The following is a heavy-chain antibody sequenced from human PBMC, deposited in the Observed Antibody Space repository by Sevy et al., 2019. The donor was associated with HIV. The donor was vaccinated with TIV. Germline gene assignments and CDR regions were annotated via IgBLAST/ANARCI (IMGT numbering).Heavy chain of an antibody. CDR3: AREGCTKPHDY. Sequence: GSLRLSCAASGFTYSKYSMSWVRQPPGKGLEWVSTLSFGCGERNYANSVKGRFTISRDNSKSSVYLQMNNLRPEDTAVYYCAREGCTKPHDYWGQGTLVTVSS. D-gene: IGHD2-8*01. V-gene: IGHV3-23*01. CDR1: GFTYSKYS. CDR2: LSFGCGER. J-gene: IGHJ4*02.